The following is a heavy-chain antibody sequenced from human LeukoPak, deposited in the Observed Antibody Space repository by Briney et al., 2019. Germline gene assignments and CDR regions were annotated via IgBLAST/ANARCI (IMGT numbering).Heavy chain of an antibody. V-gene: IGHV4-34*01. CDR2: IDHSGST. Sequence: KPSETLSLTCAVYGGSFSGYYWSWIRQPPGKGLEWIGEIDHSGSTNYNPSLKSRVTISVDTSKNQFSLELSSVTAADTAVYYCARGPIVGGNDHWGQGTLVTVSS. CDR3: ARGPIVGGNDH. CDR1: GGSFSGYY. J-gene: IGHJ4*02. D-gene: IGHD1-26*01.